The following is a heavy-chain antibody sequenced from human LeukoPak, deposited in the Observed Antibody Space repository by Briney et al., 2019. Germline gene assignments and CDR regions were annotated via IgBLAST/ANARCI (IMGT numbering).Heavy chain of an antibody. Sequence: PGGSLRLSCAASGFTFSSYEMNWVRQAPGKGLEWVSYISSSGSTIYYADSVKGRFTISRDNRKNSLSLQMNSLTAEDTALYYCAKSHSNWGGLDAFEIGGQGTLVTVYS. D-gene: IGHD3-16*01. CDR2: ISSSGSTI. J-gene: IGHJ3*02. V-gene: IGHV3-48*03. CDR1: GFTFSSYE. CDR3: AKSHSNWGGLDAFEI.